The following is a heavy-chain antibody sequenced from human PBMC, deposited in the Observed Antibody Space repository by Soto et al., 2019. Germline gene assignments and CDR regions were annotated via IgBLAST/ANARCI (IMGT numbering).Heavy chain of an antibody. CDR1: GGSISGHY. V-gene: IGHV4-59*11. J-gene: IGHJ5*02. Sequence: PSETLSLTCTVSGGSISGHYWSWIRQPPGKGLQYIGYISYSGSTNYNPSLKSRVTISVDTSNNQFSLRLSSVTAADTAVYYCARDVGLQHDTGYYDFWSGKNNWFDPWGQGILVPVSS. CDR2: ISYSGST. CDR3: ARDVGLQHDTGYYDFWSGKNNWFDP. D-gene: IGHD3-3*01.